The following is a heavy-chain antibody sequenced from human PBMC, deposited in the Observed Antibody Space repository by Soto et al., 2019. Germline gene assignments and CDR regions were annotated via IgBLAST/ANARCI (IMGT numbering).Heavy chain of an antibody. CDR3: AGSSLKGYYYYCYMDV. CDR1: GYTFTSYD. Sequence: QVQLVQSGAEVKKPGASVKVSCKASGYTFTSYDINWVRQATGQGLEWMGWMNPNSGNTGYAQKFQGRVTMTRNTSISTAYMELSSLRSEDTAVYYCAGSSLKGYYYYCYMDVWGKGTTVTVSS. V-gene: IGHV1-8*01. CDR2: MNPNSGNT. J-gene: IGHJ6*03.